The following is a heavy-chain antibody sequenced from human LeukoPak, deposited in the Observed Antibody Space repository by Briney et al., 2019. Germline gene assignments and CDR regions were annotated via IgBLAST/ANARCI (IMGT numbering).Heavy chain of an antibody. J-gene: IGHJ4*02. CDR1: GGSISNYY. CDR3: ARRSYLVGAPFDY. CDR2: IYHSGSTNYNPALST. Sequence: SETLSLTCTVSGGSISNYYWNWIRQAPGKGLEWIGYIYHSGSTNYNPALSTNYNPSLKSRDSLSVDTSKNHFSQKLSSVTAADTAVYYCARRSYLVGAPFDYWGQGTLVTVSS. V-gene: IGHV4-59*08. D-gene: IGHD1-26*01.